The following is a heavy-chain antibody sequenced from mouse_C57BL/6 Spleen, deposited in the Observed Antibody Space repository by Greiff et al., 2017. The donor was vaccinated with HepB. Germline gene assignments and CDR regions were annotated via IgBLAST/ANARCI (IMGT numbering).Heavy chain of an antibody. Sequence: EVQGVESGGDLVKPGGSLKLSCAASGFTFSSYGMSWVRQTPDKRLEWVATISSGGSYTYYPDSVKGRFTISRDNAKNTLYLQMSSLKSEDTAMYYCARRELGHFDYWGQGTTLTVSS. CDR3: ARRELGHFDY. CDR1: GFTFSSYG. V-gene: IGHV5-6*01. CDR2: ISSGGSYT. D-gene: IGHD4-1*01. J-gene: IGHJ2*01.